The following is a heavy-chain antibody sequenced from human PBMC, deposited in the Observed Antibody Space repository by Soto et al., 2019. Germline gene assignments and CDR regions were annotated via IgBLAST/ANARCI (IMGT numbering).Heavy chain of an antibody. V-gene: IGHV1-3*01. CDR2: VHAGNGNT. D-gene: IGHD2-15*01. CDR1: GYTFSSYA. J-gene: IGHJ4*02. Sequence: ASVKVSCKASGYTFSSYAIHWVRQAPGQGLEWMGWVHAGNGNTKYSQSFQGRVTISRDTSATTAYMELNSLRSEDTAVYYCARGVAFLDYWGQGTLVTVSS. CDR3: ARGVAFLDY.